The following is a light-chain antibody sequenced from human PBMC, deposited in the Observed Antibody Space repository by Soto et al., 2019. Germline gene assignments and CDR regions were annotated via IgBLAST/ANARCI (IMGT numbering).Light chain of an antibody. CDR3: QHRTNCI. CDR2: EAS. CDR1: QSIPNY. J-gene: IGKJ5*01. Sequence: EIVLTQSPGTLSLSPGDSVTLSCRASQSIPNYFAWYQQRPGQAPRLLIYEASHRAAGVPASFSGCESGTDFTLTISSLEPEDFAVCYCQHRTNCIFGQGTRLDMK. V-gene: IGKV3-11*01.